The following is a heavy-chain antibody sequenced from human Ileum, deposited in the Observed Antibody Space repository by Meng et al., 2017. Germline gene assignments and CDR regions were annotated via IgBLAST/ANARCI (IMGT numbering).Heavy chain of an antibody. CDR1: GGSFSGYY. CDR2: INHSGST. CDR3: ARVSSMIMVYGGSYFDY. D-gene: IGHD2-8*01. Sequence: LPQGGAGLLKPSEPLSLTCPGYGGSFSGYYWSWIRQPPGKGLEWIGEINHSGSTNYNPSLKSRVTISVDTSKNQFSLKLSSVTAADTAVYYCARVSSMIMVYGGSYFDYWGQGTLVTVSS. V-gene: IGHV4-34*01. J-gene: IGHJ4*02.